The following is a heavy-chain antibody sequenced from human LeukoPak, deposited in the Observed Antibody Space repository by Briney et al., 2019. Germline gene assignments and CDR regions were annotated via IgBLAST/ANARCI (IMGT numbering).Heavy chain of an antibody. CDR3: ARGGITMVRGVHYYYYYGMDV. CDR1: GFTFSSYS. V-gene: IGHV3-21*01. Sequence: PGGSLRLSCAASGFTFSSYSMNWVRQAPGKGLEWVSSISSSSTYIYYADSVKGRFTISRDNAKNYLYLQMNSLRAEDKAVYYCARGGITMVRGVHYYYYYGMDVWGQGTTVTVSS. D-gene: IGHD3-10*01. CDR2: ISSSSTYI. J-gene: IGHJ6*02.